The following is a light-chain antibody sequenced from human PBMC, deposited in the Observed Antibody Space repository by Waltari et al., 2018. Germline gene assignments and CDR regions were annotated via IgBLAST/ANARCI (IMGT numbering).Light chain of an antibody. CDR3: QQFGGAPMYT. CDR2: ATS. CDR1: RPVDSAY. Sequence: VLTQSPDILSLSPGERATLSCRASRPVDSAYLAWYQQQPGQAPRLLIYATSTRPAGVPDKFSGSVSGTDYTLTIDTVEPEDSAVYFCQQFGGAPMYTFGQGTRLEI. J-gene: IGKJ2*01. V-gene: IGKV3-20*01.